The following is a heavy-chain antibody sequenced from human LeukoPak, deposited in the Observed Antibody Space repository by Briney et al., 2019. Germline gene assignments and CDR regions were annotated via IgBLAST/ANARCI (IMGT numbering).Heavy chain of an antibody. CDR1: GFTFSSYC. CDR2: ISYDGSNK. Sequence: GGSLRLPCAASGFTFSSYCMHWVRQAPGKGLEWVAVISYDGSNKYYADSVKGRFTISRDNSKNTLYLQMNSLRAEDTAVYYCAKDFSMVRGVSPLYYYYGMDVWGKGTTVTVSS. D-gene: IGHD3-10*01. J-gene: IGHJ6*04. CDR3: AKDFSMVRGVSPLYYYYGMDV. V-gene: IGHV3-30*18.